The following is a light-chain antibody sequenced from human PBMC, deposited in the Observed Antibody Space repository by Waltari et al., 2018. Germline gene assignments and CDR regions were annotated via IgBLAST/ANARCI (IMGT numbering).Light chain of an antibody. J-gene: IGLJ2*01. CDR2: SNN. CDR3: AVWDDSLSGVV. CDR1: SSNIETKT. Sequence: QSVLTQAPSAFGTPGRRVTISCSGSSSNIETKTVTSYQQRPGTAPKLLIYSNNQRPSGVPDRFSGSKSGTSASLAISGLQSEDEAEYSCAVWDDSLSGVVFGGGTKLTVL. V-gene: IGLV1-44*01.